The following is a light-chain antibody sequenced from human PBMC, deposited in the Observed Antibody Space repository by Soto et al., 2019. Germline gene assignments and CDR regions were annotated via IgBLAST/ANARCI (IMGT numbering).Light chain of an antibody. CDR3: QQYNSYSWT. CDR2: DAS. Sequence: DIQMTQSPSTLSASVGDRVTITCRASQSISSWLAWYQQKPGKAPKLLIYDASSLESGVPSRFSGSGSGTEFTLTISSLQPYDFATYYCQQYNSYSWTFVQGTKVDIK. CDR1: QSISSW. V-gene: IGKV1-5*01. J-gene: IGKJ1*01.